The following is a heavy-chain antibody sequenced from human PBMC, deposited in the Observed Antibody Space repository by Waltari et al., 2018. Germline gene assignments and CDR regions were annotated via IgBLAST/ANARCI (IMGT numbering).Heavy chain of an antibody. J-gene: IGHJ6*02. CDR3: AKDVEPSEYGYYHYGMDV. Sequence: EVQLLESGGGLVQPGGSLRLSCAGSGFTLSSYAMNWVRQAPGKGLEWVSNISGSGGSTYDTDSVKGRFTISRDNSKNTLYLQMNSLRAEDTAVYYCAKDVEPSEYGYYHYGMDVWGQGTTVTVSS. V-gene: IGHV3-23*01. CDR2: ISGSGGST. CDR1: GFTLSSYA. D-gene: IGHD4-17*01.